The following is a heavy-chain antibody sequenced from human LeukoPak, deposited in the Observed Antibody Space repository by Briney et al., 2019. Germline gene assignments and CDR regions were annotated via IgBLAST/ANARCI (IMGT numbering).Heavy chain of an antibody. CDR2: IYYSGST. CDR1: GGSISSSSYY. Sequence: PSETLSLTCTVSGGSISSSSYYWSWIRQPPGKGLEWIGYIYYSGSTNYNPSLKSRVTISVDTSKNQFSLKLSSVTAADTAVYYCARGDPSSGSPLLDYWGQGTLVTVSS. CDR3: ARGDPSSGSPLLDY. J-gene: IGHJ4*02. D-gene: IGHD3-22*01. V-gene: IGHV4-61*01.